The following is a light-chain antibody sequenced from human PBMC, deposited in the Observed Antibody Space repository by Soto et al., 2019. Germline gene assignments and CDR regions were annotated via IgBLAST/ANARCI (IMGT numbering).Light chain of an antibody. CDR3: QQSYSAPFT. V-gene: IGKV1-39*01. CDR1: QSISRF. Sequence: DIQMTQSPSSLSASVGDRVTVTCRASQSISRFVNWYQQKPGQAPKLLIFAASSLQSGVPSRFGGSGSGTDFTLTISSLQPEDFATYYCQQSYSAPFTFGPATNVDIK. J-gene: IGKJ3*01. CDR2: AAS.